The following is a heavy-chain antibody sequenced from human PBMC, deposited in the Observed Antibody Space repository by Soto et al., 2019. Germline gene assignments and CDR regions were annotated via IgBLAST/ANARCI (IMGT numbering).Heavy chain of an antibody. J-gene: IGHJ4*02. Sequence: QVQLVESGGGLVKPGGSLRLSFAASGFSFSDYYMSWIRQAPGKGLECVSYITHSGSIIHYAYSVKGRFTISRDNTKNSLYLQMNSRRAEDAAVYYCARLAVAGTHYFDNWGQGTLVTVSS. CDR1: GFSFSDYY. CDR3: ARLAVAGTHYFDN. V-gene: IGHV3-11*01. D-gene: IGHD6-19*01. CDR2: ITHSGSII.